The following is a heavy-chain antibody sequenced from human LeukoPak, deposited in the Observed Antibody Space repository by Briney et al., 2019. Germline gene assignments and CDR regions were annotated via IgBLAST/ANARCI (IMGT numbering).Heavy chain of an antibody. CDR3: AKSSSGWEDFDY. D-gene: IGHD6-19*01. CDR2: IRYDGSNR. Sequence: GSLRLSCAASGFTFSSYGMHWVRQAPGKGLEWVAFIRYDGSNRYYADSVKGRFTISRDNSKNTLYLQMNSLGAEDTAVYYCAKSSSGWEDFDYWGQGTLVTVSS. J-gene: IGHJ4*02. V-gene: IGHV3-30*02. CDR1: GFTFSSYG.